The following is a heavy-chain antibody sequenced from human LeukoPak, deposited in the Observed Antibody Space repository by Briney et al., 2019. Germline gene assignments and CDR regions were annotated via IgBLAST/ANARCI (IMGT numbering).Heavy chain of an antibody. CDR2: IKQDGSEK. CDR3: ARARSGYDYVSQGY. Sequence: GGSLRLSCAASGFTFSSYWMSWVRQAPGKGLEWVANIKQDGSEKYYVDSVKGRFTISRDNAKNSLYLQMNSLRAEDTAVYYCARARSGYDYVSQGYWGQGTLVTVSS. CDR1: GFTFSSYW. J-gene: IGHJ4*02. V-gene: IGHV3-7*01. D-gene: IGHD5-12*01.